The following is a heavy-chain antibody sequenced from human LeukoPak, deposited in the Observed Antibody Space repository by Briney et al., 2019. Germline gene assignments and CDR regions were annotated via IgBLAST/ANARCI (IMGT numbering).Heavy chain of an antibody. CDR1: GGSISNSNDS. J-gene: IGHJ5*02. Sequence: SETLSLTCTVSGGSISNSNDSWAWIRQAPGKGPEWIESIYSSGSTYGNPSLKSRITVSVDTSRNQFSLKMNSVTAADTAIYYCARHDHSDHGAPNWFDPWGQGTLVTVSS. CDR2: IYSSGST. D-gene: IGHD4-17*01. V-gene: IGHV4-39*01. CDR3: ARHDHSDHGAPNWFDP.